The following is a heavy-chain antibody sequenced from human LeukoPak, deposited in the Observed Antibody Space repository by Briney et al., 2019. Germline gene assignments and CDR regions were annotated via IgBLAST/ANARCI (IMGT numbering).Heavy chain of an antibody. D-gene: IGHD2-2*01. CDR3: AKGGVVPAAMRHYYYYYMDV. V-gene: IGHV3-7*01. CDR1: GLTFSSYW. CDR2: IKKDGSNK. J-gene: IGHJ6*03. Sequence: GGSLRLSGAASGLTFSSYWMSWVRQAPGKGLEGLANIKKDGSNKYYADSVKGRFTISRDNSKNTLYLQMNSLRAEDTAVYYCAKGGVVPAAMRHYYYYYMDVWGKGTTVTISS.